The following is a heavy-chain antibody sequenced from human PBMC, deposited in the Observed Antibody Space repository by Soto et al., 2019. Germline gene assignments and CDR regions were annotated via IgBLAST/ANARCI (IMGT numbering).Heavy chain of an antibody. J-gene: IGHJ4*02. V-gene: IGHV1-69*02. Sequence: SVKVSCKASGGTFSSYTISWVRQAPGQGLEWMGRIIPILGIANYAQKFQGRVTITADESTSTAYMELSSLRSEDTAVYYCARSSTVVTPGYFDYWGQGTLVTVSS. D-gene: IGHD4-17*01. CDR3: ARSSTVVTPGYFDY. CDR2: IIPILGIA. CDR1: GGTFSSYT.